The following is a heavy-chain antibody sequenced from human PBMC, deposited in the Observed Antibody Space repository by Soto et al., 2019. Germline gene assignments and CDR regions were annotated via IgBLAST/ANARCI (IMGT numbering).Heavy chain of an antibody. D-gene: IGHD6-19*01. Sequence: GGSLRLSCAASGFTFSNSWMHWVRQAPGKGLVWVSRVNNDGSSTSYADSVKGRFTISRDNAKSTLYLQMNSLRAEDTAVYYCEKGWGDYWGQGPPVTVSS. V-gene: IGHV3-74*01. J-gene: IGHJ4*02. CDR3: EKGWGDY. CDR1: GFTFSNSW. CDR2: VNNDGSST.